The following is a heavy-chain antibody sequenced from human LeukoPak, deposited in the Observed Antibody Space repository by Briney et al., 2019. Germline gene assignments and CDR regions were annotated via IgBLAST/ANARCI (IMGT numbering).Heavy chain of an antibody. CDR1: GFTFSRNY. CDR2: IYSGGST. CDR3: ARDIQTGSAAAGTVGY. D-gene: IGHD6-13*01. J-gene: IGHJ4*02. V-gene: IGHV3-53*01. Sequence: GGSLRLSCAASGFTFSRNYMSWVRQAPGKGLEWVSVIYSGGSTYYADSVKGRFTISRDNSKNTLYLQMSSLRAEDTAVYYCARDIQTGSAAAGTVGYWGQGTLVTVSS.